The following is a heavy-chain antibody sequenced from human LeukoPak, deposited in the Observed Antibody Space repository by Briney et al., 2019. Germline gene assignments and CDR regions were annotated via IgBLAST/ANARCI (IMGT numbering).Heavy chain of an antibody. J-gene: IGHJ4*02. Sequence: TGGSLRLSCAASGFTFDDYGMSWVRQAPGKGLEWVSGINWNGGSTSYADSVKGRFTISRDNAKNSLYLQMNSLRAEDTALYYCARDRDIVVEKGVDYWGQGTLVTVSS. CDR2: INWNGGST. CDR3: ARDRDIVVEKGVDY. V-gene: IGHV3-20*04. D-gene: IGHD2-15*01. CDR1: GFTFDDYG.